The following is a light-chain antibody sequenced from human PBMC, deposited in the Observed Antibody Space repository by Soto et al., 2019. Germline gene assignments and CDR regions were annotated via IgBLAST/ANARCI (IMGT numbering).Light chain of an antibody. CDR3: QQYDQLLIT. V-gene: IGKV1-33*01. J-gene: IGKJ4*01. CDR1: QDIDNF. Sequence: DIQMTQSPSSLSASVGDRVIISCQASQDIDNFLNWYQQKPGKAPKLLIYDASNLEAGVPSRFSGSGSGRDFTLTISGLQPEDLATYYCQQYDQLLITFGGGTKVELK. CDR2: DAS.